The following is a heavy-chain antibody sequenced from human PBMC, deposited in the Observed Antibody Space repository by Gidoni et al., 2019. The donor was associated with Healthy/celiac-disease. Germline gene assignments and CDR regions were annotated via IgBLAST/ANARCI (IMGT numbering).Heavy chain of an antibody. CDR3: ARNSGLWFGESPFDY. J-gene: IGHJ4*02. Sequence: EVQLVESGGGLVQPGGSLRLSCAASGFTFSSYEMNWVRQAPGKGLEWVSYISSSGSTIYYADSGKGRFTISRENAKNSLYLQMNSLRAEDTAVYYCARNSGLWFGESPFDYWGQGTLVTVSS. D-gene: IGHD3-10*01. CDR2: ISSSGSTI. CDR1: GFTFSSYE. V-gene: IGHV3-48*03.